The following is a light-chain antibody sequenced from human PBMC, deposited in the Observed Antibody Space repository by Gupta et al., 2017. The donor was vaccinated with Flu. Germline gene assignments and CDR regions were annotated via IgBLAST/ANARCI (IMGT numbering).Light chain of an antibody. Sequence: SSELTQPPPVSLSPVQTASITCSGDNLGNVHTCWYQQRPGPSPVLVIYQTTKRPSGIPERFSGSRSGSTATLTISGTQSMDEADYYCQAWDSNAAVVCGGATKLTVL. CDR2: QTT. V-gene: IGLV3-1*01. J-gene: IGLJ2*01. CDR1: NLGNVH. CDR3: QAWDSNAAVV.